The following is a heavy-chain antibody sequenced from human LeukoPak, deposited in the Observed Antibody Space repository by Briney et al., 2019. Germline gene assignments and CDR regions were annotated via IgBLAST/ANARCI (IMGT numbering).Heavy chain of an antibody. CDR3: ARSPVRIAAPGRGFDY. Sequence: PSETLSLTCTVSGGSISSYHWSWIRQPPGKGLEWIGYIYYSGSTNYNPSLKSRVTISVDTSKSQFSLKLSSVTAADTAVYYCARSPVRIAAPGRGFDYWGQGTLVTVSS. CDR1: GGSISSYH. D-gene: IGHD6-13*01. J-gene: IGHJ4*02. V-gene: IGHV4-59*01. CDR2: IYYSGST.